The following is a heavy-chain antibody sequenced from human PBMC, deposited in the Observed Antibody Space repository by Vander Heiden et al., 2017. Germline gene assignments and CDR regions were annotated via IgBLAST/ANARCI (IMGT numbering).Heavy chain of an antibody. CDR2: ISSSSSYI. CDR3: ARGIEGYSYVFDS. D-gene: IGHD5-18*01. J-gene: IGHJ4*02. Sequence: EVQLVESGGGLVKSGGSLRLSCAASGFSLSSHSMKWVRQAPGKGLEWVSSISSSSSYIYYADSVKGRFTVSRDNARKSLVLEMNSLRTEDTALYYCARGIEGYSYVFDSWGQGTLVTVSS. CDR1: GFSLSSHS. V-gene: IGHV3-21*02.